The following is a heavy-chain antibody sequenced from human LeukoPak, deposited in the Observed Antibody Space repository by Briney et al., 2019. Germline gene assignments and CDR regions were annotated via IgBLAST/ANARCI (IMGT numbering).Heavy chain of an antibody. CDR1: GFPFSAFA. CDR2: IRYGGSNK. Sequence: GGSLRLSCVASGFPFSAFAMSWVRQAPGKGLEWVAFIRYGGSNKYYADSVRGRFTISRDNSKNTLYLQMNSLRAEDTAVYYCAKDPGGSYSHFDYWGQGTLVIVSS. V-gene: IGHV3-30*02. J-gene: IGHJ4*02. D-gene: IGHD1-26*01. CDR3: AKDPGGSYSHFDY.